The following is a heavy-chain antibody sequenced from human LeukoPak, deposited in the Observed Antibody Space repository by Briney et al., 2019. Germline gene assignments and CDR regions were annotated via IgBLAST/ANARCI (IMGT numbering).Heavy chain of an antibody. Sequence: SETLSLTCTVSGGSISSGSYYWSWIRQPAGKGLEWIGRIYTSVNTNYNPSLKSRVSISVVTSKNQFPLQLNSVTAADTAVYYCAREVHDYVWGSQHDALDIWGQGTVVTVSS. CDR2: IYTSVNT. D-gene: IGHD3-16*01. V-gene: IGHV4-61*02. CDR1: GGSISSGSYY. CDR3: AREVHDYVWGSQHDALDI. J-gene: IGHJ3*02.